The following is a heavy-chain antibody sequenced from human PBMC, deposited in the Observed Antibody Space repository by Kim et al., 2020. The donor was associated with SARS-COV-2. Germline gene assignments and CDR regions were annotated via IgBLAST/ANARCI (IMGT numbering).Heavy chain of an antibody. Sequence: SETLSLTCTVSGGSISSYYWSWIRQPPGKGLEWIGYIYYSGSTNYNPSLKSRVTISVDTSKNQFSLKLSSVTAADTAVYYCARRARMGAARLLGYYYGMDVWGQGTTVTVSS. CDR1: GGSISSYY. J-gene: IGHJ6*02. CDR3: ARRARMGAARLLGYYYGMDV. CDR2: IYYSGST. V-gene: IGHV4-59*08. D-gene: IGHD6-6*01.